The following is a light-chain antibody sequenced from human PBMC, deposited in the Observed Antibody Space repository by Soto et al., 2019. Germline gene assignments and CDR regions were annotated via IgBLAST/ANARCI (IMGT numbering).Light chain of an antibody. CDR1: QSLGNSQ. Sequence: EIVLTQSPGTLSLSPGERATRSCRASQSLGNSQLAWYQQKPGQAPKVLIYGASSRATGIPDRFSGSGSGTDFTLTISRLEPEDFAVYYCQQYGDWRTFGQGTKVEIK. CDR2: GAS. J-gene: IGKJ1*01. V-gene: IGKV3-20*01. CDR3: QQYGDWRT.